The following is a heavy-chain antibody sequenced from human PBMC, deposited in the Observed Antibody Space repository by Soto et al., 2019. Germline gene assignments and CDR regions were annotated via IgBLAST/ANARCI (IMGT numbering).Heavy chain of an antibody. J-gene: IGHJ6*02. D-gene: IGHD1-26*01. Sequence: HPGGSLRLSCAASGFTFSSYAMHWVRQAPGKGLEWVAVISYDGSNKYYADSVKGRFTISRDNSKNTLYLQMNSLRAEDTAVYYCARGLLHFRGMDVWGQGTTVTVSS. V-gene: IGHV3-30-3*01. CDR2: ISYDGSNK. CDR1: GFTFSSYA. CDR3: ARGLLHFRGMDV.